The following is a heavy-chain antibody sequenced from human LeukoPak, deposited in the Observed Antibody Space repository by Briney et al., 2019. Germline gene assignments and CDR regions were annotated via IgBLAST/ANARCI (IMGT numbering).Heavy chain of an antibody. D-gene: IGHD3-10*01. CDR3: ARGYYGSGSLDY. J-gene: IGHJ4*02. CDR2: MNPNSGNT. CDR1: GGTFSSYA. Sequence: ASVKVSCKASGGTFSSYAINWVRQATGQGLEWMGWMNPNSGNTGYAQKFQGRVTMTRNTSISTAYMELSSLRSEDTAVYYCARGYYGSGSLDYWGQGTLVTVSS. V-gene: IGHV1-8*02.